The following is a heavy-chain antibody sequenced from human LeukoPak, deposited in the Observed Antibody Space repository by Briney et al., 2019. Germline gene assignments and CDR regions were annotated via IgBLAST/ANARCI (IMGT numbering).Heavy chain of an antibody. V-gene: IGHV4-59*08. J-gene: IGHJ3*02. CDR2: IYHSGRT. CDR3: TKLLDNDSSGDPDTFDI. D-gene: IGHD3-22*01. Sequence: SETLSLPCTVSGGPLTSHYWSWIRQPPGKGLECIGFIYHSGRTKYNPSLQSRVTISLDTSEKKFSLKVTSVTAADTAVYYCTKLLDNDSSGDPDTFDIWGQGTVVTVSS. CDR1: GGPLTSHY.